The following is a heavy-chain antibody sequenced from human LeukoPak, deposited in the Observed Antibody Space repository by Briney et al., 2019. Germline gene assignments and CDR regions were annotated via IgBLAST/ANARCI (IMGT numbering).Heavy chain of an antibody. Sequence: GGSLRLSCAASGFTFSSYSMNWVRQAPGKGLEGVAVISYDGSNKYYADSVKGRFTISRDNSKNTLYLQMNSLRAEDTAVYYCAKDHTAMVFYFDYWGQGTLVTVSS. V-gene: IGHV3-30*18. CDR1: GFTFSSYS. J-gene: IGHJ4*02. D-gene: IGHD5-18*01. CDR2: ISYDGSNK. CDR3: AKDHTAMVFYFDY.